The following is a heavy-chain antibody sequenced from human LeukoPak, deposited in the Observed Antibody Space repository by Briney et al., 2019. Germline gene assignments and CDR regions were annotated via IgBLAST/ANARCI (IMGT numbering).Heavy chain of an antibody. V-gene: IGHV4-59*08. J-gene: IGHJ3*02. Sequence: SETLSLTCTVSGGSNYWSWIRQPPGKGLEWIGYIHYSGSPNYNPSLKSRLTISIDTSKNQFSLKLSSVTAADTAVYCCARLSKGIAARAFDIWGQGTMVTVSS. D-gene: IGHD6-13*01. CDR1: GGSNY. CDR3: ARLSKGIAARAFDI. CDR2: IHYSGSP.